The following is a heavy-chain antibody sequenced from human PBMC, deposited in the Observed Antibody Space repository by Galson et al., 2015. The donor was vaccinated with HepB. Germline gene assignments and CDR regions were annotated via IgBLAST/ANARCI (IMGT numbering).Heavy chain of an antibody. D-gene: IGHD4-23*01. V-gene: IGHV7-4-1*02. CDR1: GYTFTRHA. Sequence: SVKVSCKASGYTFTRHAINWLRQDPGQGLEWLGWVSSVTGNPTYAQGFSGRFVFSVDTSVSTAYLQISSLKAEDTAVYYCVRDSVVGVTSNLDVWGQGTTVTVSS. J-gene: IGHJ6*02. CDR3: VRDSVVGVTSNLDV. CDR2: VSSVTGNP.